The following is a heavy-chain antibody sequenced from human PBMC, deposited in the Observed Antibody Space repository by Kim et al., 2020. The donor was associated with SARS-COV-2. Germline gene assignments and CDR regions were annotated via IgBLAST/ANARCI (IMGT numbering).Heavy chain of an antibody. CDR3: GKDLVPGGLDV. V-gene: IGHV3-9*01. D-gene: IGHD2-8*02. J-gene: IGHJ6*02. CDR2: FSLDSNRI. Sequence: GGALRLSCIVSGFTFNRYAMHWVRQAPGKGLEWVGGFSLDSNRIDYADSGKGRFTISRDFAKNSLYLQMNSLRVDDTALYYCGKDLVPGGLDVWGQGTTVTVSS. CDR1: GFTFNRYA.